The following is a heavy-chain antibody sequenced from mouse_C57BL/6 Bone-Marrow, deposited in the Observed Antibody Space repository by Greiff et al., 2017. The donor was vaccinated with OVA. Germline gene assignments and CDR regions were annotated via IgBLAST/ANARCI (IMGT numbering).Heavy chain of an antibody. V-gene: IGHV3-8*01. CDR3: ARLGDYGGGPMDY. J-gene: IGHJ4*01. Sequence: VQLQQSGPGLAKPSQTLSLTCSVTGYSITSDYWNWIRKFPGNKLEYMGYISYSGSTYYNPSLKSRISITRDTSKNQYYLQLSSVTTEDTATYYGARLGDYGGGPMDYWGQGTSVTVSS. D-gene: IGHD2-4*01. CDR1: GYSITSDY. CDR2: ISYSGST.